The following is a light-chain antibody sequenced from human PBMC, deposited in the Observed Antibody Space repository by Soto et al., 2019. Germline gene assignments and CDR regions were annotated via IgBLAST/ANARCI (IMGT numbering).Light chain of an antibody. V-gene: IGKV3-15*01. J-gene: IGKJ5*01. CDR1: QGISSL. CDR3: QQYYDWPIT. Sequence: EIVLTQSPATLPVSPGERATLSCRASQGISSLLAWYQQKPGQAPRLLIYAASTRAAGIPARFSGSGSGTDFTLTISSLQSEDFAVYYCQQYYDWPITFGQGTRLDIK. CDR2: AAS.